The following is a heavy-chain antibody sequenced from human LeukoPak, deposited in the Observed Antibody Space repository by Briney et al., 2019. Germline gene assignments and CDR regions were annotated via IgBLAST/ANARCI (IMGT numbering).Heavy chain of an antibody. CDR3: ARVIVVVPIGVYHYYAMDV. D-gene: IGHD2-2*01. Sequence: SETLSLTCTVSGDSISTGGYYWAWIRQHRERGLEWIGYIYYSGSTHYNPSLQSRVTISVDTSKNQFSLNLHSVTAADTAVYYCARVIVVVPIGVYHYYAMDVWGQGTTVTVSS. CDR2: IYYSGST. CDR1: GDSISTGGYY. J-gene: IGHJ6*02. V-gene: IGHV4-31*03.